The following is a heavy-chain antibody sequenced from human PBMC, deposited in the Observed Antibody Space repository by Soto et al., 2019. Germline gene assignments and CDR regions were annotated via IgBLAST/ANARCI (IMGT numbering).Heavy chain of an antibody. V-gene: IGHV1-3*01. J-gene: IGHJ6*02. Sequence: ASVKVSCKASGYTFTSYAMHWARQAPGQRLEWMGWINAGNGNTKYSQKFQGRVTITRDTSASTAYMELSSLRSEDTAVYYCAGARFLEWLFEPYGMDVWGQGTTVTVSS. CDR1: GYTFTSYA. CDR2: INAGNGNT. D-gene: IGHD3-3*01. CDR3: AGARFLEWLFEPYGMDV.